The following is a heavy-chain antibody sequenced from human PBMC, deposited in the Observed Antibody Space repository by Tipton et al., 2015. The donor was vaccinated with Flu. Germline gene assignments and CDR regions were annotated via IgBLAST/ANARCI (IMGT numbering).Heavy chain of an antibody. CDR1: GDSVSSNSAA. CDR3: ARGTGYCSSTSCFHGMDV. Sequence: PGLVKPSQTLSLTCAISGDSVSSNSAAWNWIRQSPSRGLEWLGRTYYRSKWYNDYAVPVKSRITINPDTSKNQFSLQLNSVTPEDTAVYYCARGTGYCSSTSCFHGMDVWGQGTTVTVSS. V-gene: IGHV6-1*01. J-gene: IGHJ6*02. D-gene: IGHD2-2*01. CDR2: TYYRSKWYN.